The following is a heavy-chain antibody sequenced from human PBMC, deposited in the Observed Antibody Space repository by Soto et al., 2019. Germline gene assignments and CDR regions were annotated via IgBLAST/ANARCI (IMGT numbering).Heavy chain of an antibody. Sequence: PSETLSLTCTVSGGSISSGGYYWSWIRQPPGKGLEWIGYIYYSGSTYYNPSLQSRVTISVDTSKNQFSLKLSSVTAADTAVYYFTREYYYDSSGYYLALYGMDVWGQGTTVTVSS. CDR3: TREYYYDSSGYYLALYGMDV. D-gene: IGHD3-22*01. V-gene: IGHV4-31*03. CDR1: GGSISSGGYY. CDR2: IYYSGST. J-gene: IGHJ6*02.